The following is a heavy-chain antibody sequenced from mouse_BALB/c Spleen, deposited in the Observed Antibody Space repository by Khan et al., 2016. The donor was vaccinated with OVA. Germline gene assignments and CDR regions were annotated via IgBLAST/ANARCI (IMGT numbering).Heavy chain of an antibody. J-gene: IGHJ3*01. CDR3: ARSGYEAWVPY. CDR1: GFNIKDYY. D-gene: IGHD3-1*01. CDR2: IDPGNDET. Sequence: VQLQQSGAELVRPGALVKLSCKASGFNIKDYYMHWVKQRPEQGLEWIGWIDPGNDETIYDPKFQGKASITADTSSNTAYLQLSSLTSEDTAVYYCARSGYEAWVPYWGQGTLVTVAA. V-gene: IGHV14-1*02.